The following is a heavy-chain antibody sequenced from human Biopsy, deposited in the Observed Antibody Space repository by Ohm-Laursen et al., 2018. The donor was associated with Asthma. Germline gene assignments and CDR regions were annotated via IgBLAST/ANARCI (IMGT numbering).Heavy chain of an antibody. CDR3: ARKAGSCISRTCYSLDF. D-gene: IGHD2-2*01. CDR1: GGTFNTYV. Sequence: SVKVSCNSLGGTFNTYVIGWVRQAPGQGLEGMGGINSVFGTTTYPQKFQDRVTITADDSTSTVYMALSSLRSEDTAVYYCARKAGSCISRTCYSLDFWGQGTLVTVSS. J-gene: IGHJ4*02. V-gene: IGHV1-69*13. CDR2: INSVFGTT.